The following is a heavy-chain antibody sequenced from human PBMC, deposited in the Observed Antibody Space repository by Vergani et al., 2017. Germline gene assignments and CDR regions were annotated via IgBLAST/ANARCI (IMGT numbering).Heavy chain of an antibody. J-gene: IGHJ6*02. CDR2: ISYDGSNK. CDR1: GFTFSSYA. CDR3: ARDGSATGYYYGMDV. Sequence: QVQLVESGGGVVQPGRSLRLSCAASGFTFSSYAMHWVRQAPGKGLEWVAGISYDGSNKYYADSVKGRFTISRDNSKNTLYLQMNSLRAEDTAVYYCARDGSATGYYYGMDVWGQGTTVTVAS. D-gene: IGHD1-26*01. V-gene: IGHV3-30-3*01.